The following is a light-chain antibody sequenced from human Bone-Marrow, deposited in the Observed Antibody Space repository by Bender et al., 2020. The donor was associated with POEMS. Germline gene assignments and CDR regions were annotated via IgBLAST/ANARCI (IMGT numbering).Light chain of an antibody. CDR1: SSNFGNNA. CDR2: SNN. CDR3: SSWDDSLNGWV. Sequence: QSALTQPPSASGPPGQSATISCSGTSSNFGNNAANWYQHVPGTAPKLLIYSNNQRPSGVPDRFSASTSGTSASLAISGLHSDDEADYYCSSWDDSLNGWVFGGGTKLTVL. J-gene: IGLJ3*02. V-gene: IGLV1-44*01.